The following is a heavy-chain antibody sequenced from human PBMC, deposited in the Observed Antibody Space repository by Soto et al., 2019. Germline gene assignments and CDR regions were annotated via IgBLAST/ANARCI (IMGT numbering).Heavy chain of an antibody. V-gene: IGHV6-1*01. CDR1: GDSVSGNSAA. CDR2: TYYRSRWYN. Sequence: PSQTLSLTCAISGDSVSGNSAAWNWIRQSPSRGLEWLGRTYYRSRWYNDYAVSVKSRITVTPDTSKNQFSLHLNSVTPEDTAVSYRDREFPYSVSSDSYIDYWGQGALVTVSS. D-gene: IGHD6-19*01. CDR3: DREFPYSVSSDSYIDY. J-gene: IGHJ4*02.